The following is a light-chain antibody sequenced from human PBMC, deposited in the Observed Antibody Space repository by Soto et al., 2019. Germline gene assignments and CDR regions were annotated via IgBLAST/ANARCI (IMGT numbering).Light chain of an antibody. CDR2: GAF. V-gene: IGKV3-20*01. CDR1: QSVSYTF. CDR3: QQYGTSPLT. J-gene: IGKJ4*01. Sequence: EIVLTQSPGTLSLSPLERATPSVRASQSVSYTFLAWYQQKPGQAPRLLIHGAFSRATGIPDRFSGSGSGTDFTLTISTLEPEDSAVYYCQQYGTSPLTFGGGTKVDIK.